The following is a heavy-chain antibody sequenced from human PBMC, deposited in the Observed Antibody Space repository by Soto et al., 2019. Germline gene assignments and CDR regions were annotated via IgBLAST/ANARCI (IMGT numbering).Heavy chain of an antibody. D-gene: IGHD2-15*01. Sequence: EVQLLESGGGLVQPGGSLRLSCAASGFTFSSYAMSWVRQAPGKGLEWVSAISGSGGSTYYADSVKGRFTISRDNAKNTLELQMNSLRAEDAAVYYCAKGLESRDCSGGSCYSEGGDYYYYGRDVWGQGTTVPVSS. CDR2: ISGSGGST. V-gene: IGHV3-23*01. J-gene: IGHJ6*02. CDR3: AKGLESRDCSGGSCYSEGGDYYYYGRDV. CDR1: GFTFSSYA.